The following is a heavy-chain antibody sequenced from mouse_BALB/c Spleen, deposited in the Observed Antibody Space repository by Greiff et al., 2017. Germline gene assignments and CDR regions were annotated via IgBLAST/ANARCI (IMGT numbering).Heavy chain of an antibody. Sequence: VQLQQSGPELVKPGASVKISCKASGYSFTGYYMHWVKQSHVKSLEWIGRINPYNGATSYNQNFKDKASLTVDKSSSTAYMELHSLTSEDSAVYYCARYDRYYYAMDYWGQGTSVTVSS. J-gene: IGHJ4*01. CDR2: INPYNGAT. D-gene: IGHD2-14*01. CDR1: GYSFTGYY. CDR3: ARYDRYYYAMDY. V-gene: IGHV1-31*01.